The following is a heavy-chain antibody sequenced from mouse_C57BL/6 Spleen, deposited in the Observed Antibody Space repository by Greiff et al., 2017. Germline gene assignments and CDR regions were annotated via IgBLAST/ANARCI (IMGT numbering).Heavy chain of an antibody. CDR3: GRYKGTGAPFAY. V-gene: IGHV7-3*01. CDR2: IRNKANGYTT. Sequence: EVKLMESGGGLVQPGGSLSLSCAASGFTFTDYYMSWVRQPPGKALEWLGVIRNKANGYTTEYSASVKGRFTISRDNSQSILYLQMNALGAEDSATYYCGRYKGTGAPFAYWGQGTLVTVSA. CDR1: GFTFTDYY. D-gene: IGHD3-3*01. J-gene: IGHJ3*01.